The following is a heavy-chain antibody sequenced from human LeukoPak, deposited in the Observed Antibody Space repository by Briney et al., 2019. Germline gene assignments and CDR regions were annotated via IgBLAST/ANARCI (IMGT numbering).Heavy chain of an antibody. J-gene: IGHJ4*02. D-gene: IGHD3-10*01. V-gene: IGHV3-7*01. CDR2: IKQDGSEK. CDR3: ARTDLWFGELLSFDY. Sequence: GGSLRLSCAASGFTFSSYWMSWVRQAPRKGLEWVANIKQDGSEKYYVDSVKGRFTISRDNAKNSLYLQMNSLRAEDTAVYYCARTDLWFGELLSFDYWGQGTLVTVSS. CDR1: GFTFSSYW.